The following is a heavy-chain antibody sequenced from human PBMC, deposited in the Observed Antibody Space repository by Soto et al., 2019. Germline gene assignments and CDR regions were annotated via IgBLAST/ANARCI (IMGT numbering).Heavy chain of an antibody. CDR2: IIPIFGTA. D-gene: IGHD3-22*01. CDR1: GGTFSSYA. Sequence: GASVKVSCKASGGTFSSYAISWVRQAPGQGLEWMGGIIPIFGTANYAQKFQGRVTITADESTSTAYMELSSLRSEDTAVYYCARALGGGEAHDSSGYGAFDIWGQGTMVTVSS. CDR3: ARALGGGEAHDSSGYGAFDI. V-gene: IGHV1-69*13. J-gene: IGHJ3*02.